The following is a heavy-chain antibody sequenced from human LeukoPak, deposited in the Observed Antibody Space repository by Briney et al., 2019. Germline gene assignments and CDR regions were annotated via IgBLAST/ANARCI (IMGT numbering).Heavy chain of an antibody. J-gene: IGHJ4*02. CDR2: FDREDGET. CDR3: ATDPNYYGSGSLDY. Sequence: ASVKVSCKVSGYIITELSMHWVRQAPGKGLEWMGSFDREDGETIYAQKFQGRVTMTEDTSTDTVYMELSSLRSEDTAVYYCATDPNYYGSGSLDYWGQGTLVTVSS. CDR1: GYIITELS. V-gene: IGHV1-24*01. D-gene: IGHD3-10*01.